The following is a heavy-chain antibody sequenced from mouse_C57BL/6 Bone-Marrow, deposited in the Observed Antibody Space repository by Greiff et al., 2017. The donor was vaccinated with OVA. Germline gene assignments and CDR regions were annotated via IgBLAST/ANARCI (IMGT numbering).Heavy chain of an antibody. J-gene: IGHJ2*01. Sequence: VQLQQSGPELVKPGASVKISCKASGYSFTGYYMNWVKQSPEKSLEWIGEINPSTGGTTYNQKFKAKATLTVDKSSSTAYMQLKSLTSEDSAVYYCAWGSSYFDYWGQGTTLTVSS. CDR2: INPSTGGT. CDR1: GYSFTGYY. D-gene: IGHD1-1*01. V-gene: IGHV1-42*01. CDR3: AWGSSYFDY.